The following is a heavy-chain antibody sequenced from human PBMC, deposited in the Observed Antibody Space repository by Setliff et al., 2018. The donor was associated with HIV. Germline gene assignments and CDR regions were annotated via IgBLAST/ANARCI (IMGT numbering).Heavy chain of an antibody. CDR2: IYISGST. J-gene: IGHJ5*02. Sequence: TLSLTCSVSGDSISSGASYWSWIRQPAGKGLEWIGRIYISGSTNYSPSLKSRVSMSVDTSKNQFSLKLNSVTAADTAVYYCARDRSYYDSGGYYYAGWFDPWGQGTLVTVSS. CDR1: GDSISSGASY. CDR3: ARDRSYYDSGGYYYAGWFDP. V-gene: IGHV4-61*02. D-gene: IGHD3-22*01.